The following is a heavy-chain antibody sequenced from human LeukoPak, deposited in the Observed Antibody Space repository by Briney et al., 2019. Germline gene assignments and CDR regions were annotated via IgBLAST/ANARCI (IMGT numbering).Heavy chain of an antibody. Sequence: GASVKVSCKASGGTFSSYAISWVRQAPGQGLEWMGRIIPILGIANYAQKFQGRVTITADKSTSTAYMELSSLRSEDTAVYYCAREGMATPTWWFDPWGQGTLVTVSS. CDR1: GGTFSSYA. CDR3: AREGMATPTWWFDP. V-gene: IGHV1-69*04. J-gene: IGHJ5*02. D-gene: IGHD5-24*01. CDR2: IIPILGIA.